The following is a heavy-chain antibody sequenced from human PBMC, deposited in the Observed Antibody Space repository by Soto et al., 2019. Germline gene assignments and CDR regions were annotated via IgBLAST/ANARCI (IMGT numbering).Heavy chain of an antibody. CDR1: GGSVSDANYY. CDR2: IYYTGST. D-gene: IGHD2-15*01. Sequence: SETLSLTCTVSGGSVSDANYYWSWIRQPPGKGLEWIAYIYYTGSTNYNPSLKSRVTISVDTFKNQFSLRLSSVTAADTAVYYCARTMYCSGGSCYFGGFDYGGQGTLVTVSA. V-gene: IGHV4-61*01. CDR3: ARTMYCSGGSCYFGGFDY. J-gene: IGHJ4*02.